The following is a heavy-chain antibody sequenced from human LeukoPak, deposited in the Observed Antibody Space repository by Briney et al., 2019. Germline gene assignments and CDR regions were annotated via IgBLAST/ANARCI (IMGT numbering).Heavy chain of an antibody. V-gene: IGHV3-23*01. CDR1: GFIFSTYV. J-gene: IGHJ4*02. Sequence: PGGSRRLSCAASGFIFSTYVMSWVRQAPGKGLEWVSVISGSGGSTTYADSVKGRFTISRDNSKNTLYLQMNSLRAEDTAVYYCAKVLYGGYSYDYWGQGTLVTVSS. CDR3: AKVLYGGYSYDY. CDR2: ISGSGGST. D-gene: IGHD5-18*01.